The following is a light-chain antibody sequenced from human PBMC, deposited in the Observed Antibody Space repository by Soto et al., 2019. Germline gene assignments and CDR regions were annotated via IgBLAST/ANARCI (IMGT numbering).Light chain of an antibody. V-gene: IGKV3-20*01. CDR2: AAS. CDR1: QRISSNY. J-gene: IGKJ1*01. Sequence: DIVLTQSPGTLSLSPGERATLSCRASQRISSNYLGWYQQKPGQAPRLLIYAASSRATGIPDRFSGSGSGTDFTLTISRLEPEDFEVYYCQDYGSSPQTFGQGTKVDIX. CDR3: QDYGSSPQT.